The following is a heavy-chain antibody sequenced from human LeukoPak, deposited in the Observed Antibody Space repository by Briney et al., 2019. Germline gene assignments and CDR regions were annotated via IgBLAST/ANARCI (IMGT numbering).Heavy chain of an antibody. V-gene: IGHV3-30*04. CDR3: VRESVDGSGSGAFDI. CDR1: GFTFSNYA. Sequence: GGSLKLSCAASGFTFSNYAMHWVRQAPGQGLEWVAFISYDGYMKYYADSVKGRFTISRDNSKNTLYLQMNSLRAEDTAVYYCVRESVDGSGSGAFDIWGQGTMVSVSS. J-gene: IGHJ3*02. D-gene: IGHD3-10*01. CDR2: ISYDGYMK.